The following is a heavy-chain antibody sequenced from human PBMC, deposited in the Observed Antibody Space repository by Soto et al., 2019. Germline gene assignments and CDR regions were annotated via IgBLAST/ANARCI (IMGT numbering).Heavy chain of an antibody. CDR1: GFTFRDYF. J-gene: IGHJ4*02. CDR3: AREPYYFDY. V-gene: IGHV3-11*01. Sequence: GGSLRLSCAGSGFTFRDYFMTWIRQAPGKGLEWVSYISPGSDTIHYADSVKGRFTISRDNAKNSLYLQMNSLRAEDTAVYYCAREPYYFDYWGQGTLVTVS. CDR2: ISPGSDTI.